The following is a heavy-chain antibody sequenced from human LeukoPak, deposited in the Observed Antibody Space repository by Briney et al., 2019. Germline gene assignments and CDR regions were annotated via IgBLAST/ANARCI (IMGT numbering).Heavy chain of an antibody. J-gene: IGHJ4*02. V-gene: IGHV4-34*01. Sequence: KPSETLSLTCAVYGVSFSGYYWSWIRQPPGKGLEWIGEINHSGSTNYNPSLKSRVTISVDTSKNQFSLKLSSVTAADTAVYYCARAPFGVVHLFDYWGQGTLVTVSS. CDR1: GVSFSGYY. CDR2: INHSGST. D-gene: IGHD3-3*01. CDR3: ARAPFGVVHLFDY.